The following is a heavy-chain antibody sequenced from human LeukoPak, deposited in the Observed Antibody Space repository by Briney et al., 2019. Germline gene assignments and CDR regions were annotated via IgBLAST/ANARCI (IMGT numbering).Heavy chain of an antibody. Sequence: ASVKVSCKASGYTFTGYYMHWVRQAPGQGLEWMGWINPNSGGTNYAQKFQGRVTMTRDTSISTAYMGLSSLRSEDTAVYYCATEAIVVVTARDYWYFDLWGRGTLVTVSS. J-gene: IGHJ2*01. CDR1: GYTFTGYY. CDR3: ATEAIVVVTARDYWYFDL. CDR2: INPNSGGT. V-gene: IGHV1-2*02. D-gene: IGHD2-21*02.